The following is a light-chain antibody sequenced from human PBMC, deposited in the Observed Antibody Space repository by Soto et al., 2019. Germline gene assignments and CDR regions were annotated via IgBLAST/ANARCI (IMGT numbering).Light chain of an antibody. CDR1: SSNIGRDY. CDR3: AAWDDSLSCWV. V-gene: IGLV1-47*02. CDR2: TDD. J-gene: IGLJ3*02. Sequence: QSVLTQPPSASGTPGQRVTISCSGSSSNIGRDYVYWYQQLPGTAPKLLIYTDDQRPSGVPDRFSGSKSGTSASLAISGLRSEDEADYFCAAWDDSLSCWVFGGGTQLTVL.